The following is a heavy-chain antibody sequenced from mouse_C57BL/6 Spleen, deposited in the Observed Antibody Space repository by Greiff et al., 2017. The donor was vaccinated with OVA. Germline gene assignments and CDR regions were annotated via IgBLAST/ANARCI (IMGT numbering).Heavy chain of an antibody. V-gene: IGHV1-53*01. J-gene: IGHJ2*01. Sequence: VQLKQPGTELVKPGASVKLSCKASGYTFTSYWMHWVKQRPGQGLEWIGNINPSNGGTNYNEKFKSKATLTVDKSSSTAYMQLSSLTSEDSAVYYCARVELTTVVADYWGQGTTLTVSS. CDR3: ARVELTTVVADY. CDR1: GYTFTSYW. D-gene: IGHD1-1*01. CDR2: INPSNGGT.